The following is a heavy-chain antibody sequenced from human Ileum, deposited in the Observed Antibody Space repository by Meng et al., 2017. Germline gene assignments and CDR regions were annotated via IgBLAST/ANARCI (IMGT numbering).Heavy chain of an antibody. V-gene: IGHV1-69*01. CDR2: IIPIFGTA. D-gene: IGHD6-19*01. CDR3: ARGPGIAVAGPFGY. CDR1: VSTFATYA. J-gene: IGHJ4*02. Sequence: DQVRRGAVGTRPGHSRTFSCSAHVSTFATYAIAWLRQAPGQGLEWMGGIIPIFGTANYAQKFQGRVTITADESTSTAYMELSSLSSEDTAVYYCARGPGIAVAGPFGYWGQGTLVTVSS.